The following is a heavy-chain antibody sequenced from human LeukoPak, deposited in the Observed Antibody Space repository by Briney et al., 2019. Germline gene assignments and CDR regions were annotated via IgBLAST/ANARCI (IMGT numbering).Heavy chain of an antibody. J-gene: IGHJ2*01. CDR3: ARRYFDL. Sequence: GGSLRLSCAASGFTFSNYWMSWVRQAPGKGLEWVANIKHDGSEKYYVDSVKGRFTISRDNAKNSLYLQMNSLRAEDTAVYYCARRYFDLWGRGTLVTVSS. V-gene: IGHV3-7*01. CDR2: IKHDGSEK. CDR1: GFTFSNYW.